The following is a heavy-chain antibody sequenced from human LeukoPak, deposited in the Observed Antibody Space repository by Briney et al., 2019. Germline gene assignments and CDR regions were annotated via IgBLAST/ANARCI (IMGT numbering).Heavy chain of an antibody. J-gene: IGHJ4*02. CDR2: ISYDGRNK. Sequence: GKYLRLSCAASGCTFNNYGLHWVRKAPGKGLEWVAVISYDGRNKHYPDSVKGRFTISRDISTDTLWLQMDSLRTEDTAVYYCAKGPLRGTAAAIDYWGQGTLVTVSS. CDR1: GCTFNNYG. D-gene: IGHD2-2*01. V-gene: IGHV3-30*18. CDR3: AKGPLRGTAAAIDY.